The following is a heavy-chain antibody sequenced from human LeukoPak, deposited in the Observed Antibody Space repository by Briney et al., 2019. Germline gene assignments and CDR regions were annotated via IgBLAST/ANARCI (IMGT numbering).Heavy chain of an antibody. CDR2: INHSGST. J-gene: IGHJ6*03. CDR1: GGSFSGYY. Sequence: SETLSLTCAVYGGSFSGYYWSWIRQPPGKGLEWIGEINHSGSTNYNPSLKGRVTISVDTSKNQFSLKLSSVTAADTAVYYCARVPRGQQPRWGYYYYYYMDVWGKGTTVTVSS. V-gene: IGHV4-34*01. CDR3: ARVPRGQQPRWGYYYYYYMDV. D-gene: IGHD6-13*01.